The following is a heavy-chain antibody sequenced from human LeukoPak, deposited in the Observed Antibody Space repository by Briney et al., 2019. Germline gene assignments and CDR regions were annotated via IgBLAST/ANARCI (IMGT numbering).Heavy chain of an antibody. CDR1: GDSVSSNSAA. CDR2: TYYRSKWYN. J-gene: IGHJ4*02. V-gene: IGHV6-1*01. Sequence: SQTLSLTCAISGDSVSSNSAAWNWIRQSPSRGLEWLGRTYYRSKWYNDYAVSVKSRITINPDTSKNQFSLKLTSVTAADTAVYYCAGEGDYWHRFDYWGQGTLVTVSS. CDR3: AGEGDYWHRFDY. D-gene: IGHD4-17*01.